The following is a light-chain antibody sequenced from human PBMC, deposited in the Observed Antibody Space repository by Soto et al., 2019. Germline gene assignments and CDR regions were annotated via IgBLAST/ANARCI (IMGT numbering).Light chain of an antibody. Sequence: EIVLTQSPGTLSLSPGERATLSCRVSQSISSNYLAWYQQKPGQAPRLLIFGASSRATGIPDRFSGSGSGTDFTLSIRRLEREDFAVYYCQQYGSSPRTFGQGTKVDIK. CDR2: GAS. J-gene: IGKJ1*01. V-gene: IGKV3-20*01. CDR1: QSISSNY. CDR3: QQYGSSPRT.